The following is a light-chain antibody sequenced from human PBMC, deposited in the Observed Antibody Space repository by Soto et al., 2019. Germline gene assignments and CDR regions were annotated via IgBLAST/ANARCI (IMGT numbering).Light chain of an antibody. V-gene: IGKV3-20*01. CDR2: DAS. CDR1: LSVSANY. Sequence: EILLTQSPGTLPLSPGETATLSCRASLSVSANYLACYQHKPGQAPRLLIHDASRRATGTPDRFSGSGSGTDFTLTIRRLEPEDFALYYCQQYGTSGQVTFGGGTKV. J-gene: IGKJ4*01. CDR3: QQYGTSGQVT.